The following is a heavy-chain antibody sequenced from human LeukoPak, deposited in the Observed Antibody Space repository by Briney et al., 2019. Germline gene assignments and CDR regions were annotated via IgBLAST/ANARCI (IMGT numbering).Heavy chain of an antibody. CDR3: ASGPDLRYFDWFYNWFDP. Sequence: KPGGSLRLSCAASGFTFSSYSMDWVRQAPGKGLEWVSCISSSSSYIYYADSVKGRFTISRDNAKNSLYLQMNSLRAEDTAVYYCASGPDLRYFDWFYNWFDPWGQGTLVTVSS. J-gene: IGHJ5*02. CDR2: ISSSSSYI. CDR1: GFTFSSYS. D-gene: IGHD3-9*01. V-gene: IGHV3-21*01.